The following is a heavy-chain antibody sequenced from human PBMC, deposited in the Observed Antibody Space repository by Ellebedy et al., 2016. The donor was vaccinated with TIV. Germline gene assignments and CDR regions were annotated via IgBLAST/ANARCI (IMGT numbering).Heavy chain of an antibody. Sequence: AASVKVSCKASGYTFATFAIHWVHQAPGQSLEWVGWINVADANTKYSQKFQGRVTFTRDTSANTAYMHLSSLTSEDSAVYYCARDALGYCSGGSCSNSWFDPWGQGTLVTVSS. CDR3: ARDALGYCSGGSCSNSWFDP. D-gene: IGHD2-15*01. J-gene: IGHJ5*02. CDR2: INVADANT. V-gene: IGHV1-3*01. CDR1: GYTFATFA.